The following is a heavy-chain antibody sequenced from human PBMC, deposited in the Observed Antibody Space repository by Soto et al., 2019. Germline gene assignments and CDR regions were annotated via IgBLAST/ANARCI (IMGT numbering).Heavy chain of an antibody. CDR1: GGSISSGDYF. D-gene: IGHD4-17*01. J-gene: IGHJ4*02. Sequence: SETLSLTCTVSGGSISSGDYFWSWIRQPPGKGPEWIGYIYYSGSTYYNPSLKSRITVSVDTSKNQFSLKRSSVTAADTAVYYCARATVTTENFDYWGQGTLVTVSS. CDR2: IYYSGST. V-gene: IGHV4-30-4*01. CDR3: ARATVTTENFDY.